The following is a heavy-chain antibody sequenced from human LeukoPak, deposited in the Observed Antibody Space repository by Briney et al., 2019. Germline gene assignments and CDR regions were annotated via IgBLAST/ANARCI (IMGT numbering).Heavy chain of an antibody. V-gene: IGHV3-7*03. D-gene: IGHD2-15*01. J-gene: IGHJ6*03. CDR2: IKQDGSEK. CDR1: GFTFNKHW. CDR3: TRDGVVVAATAYYYYYMDV. Sequence: PGGSLRLSCAASGFTFNKHWMSWVRQAPGKGREWVANIKQDGSEKYYVDSVKGRLTSARDNAKNSLYLQMNSLRAEDTAVYYCTRDGVVVAATAYYYYYMDVWGKGTTVTVSS.